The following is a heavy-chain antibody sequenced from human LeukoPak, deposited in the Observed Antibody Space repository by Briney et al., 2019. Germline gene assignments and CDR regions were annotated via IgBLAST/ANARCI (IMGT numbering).Heavy chain of an antibody. CDR1: GFTVSSNY. Sequence: SGGSLRLSCAASGFTVSSNYMSWVRQAPGRGLEWVSVIYSGGSTYYADSVKGRFTISRDNSKNTLYLQMNSLRAEDTSVYYCARTTYYYDSSGYFDYWGQGTLVTVSS. CDR3: ARTTYYYDSSGYFDY. CDR2: IYSGGST. D-gene: IGHD3-22*01. V-gene: IGHV3-53*01. J-gene: IGHJ4*02.